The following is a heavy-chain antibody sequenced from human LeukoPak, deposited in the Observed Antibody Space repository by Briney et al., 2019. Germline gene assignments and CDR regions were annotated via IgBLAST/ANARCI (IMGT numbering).Heavy chain of an antibody. J-gene: IGHJ4*02. CDR3: ALLRGIAAAGNDY. D-gene: IGHD6-13*01. CDR2: IRYDGSNK. Sequence: GGSLRLSCAASGSTFSSYGMHWVRQAPGKGLEWVAFIRYDGSNKYYADSVKGRFTISRDNSKNTLYLQMNSLRAEDTAVYYCALLRGIAAAGNDYWGQGTLVTVSS. CDR1: GSTFSSYG. V-gene: IGHV3-30*02.